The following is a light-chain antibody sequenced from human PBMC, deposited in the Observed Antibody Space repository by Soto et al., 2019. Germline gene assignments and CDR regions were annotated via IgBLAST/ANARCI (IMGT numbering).Light chain of an antibody. Sequence: QSALTQPPSAFGTPGQRVFISCSGSSSNIGGTNYAYWYQQLPGAAPKLLMHSNNLRPSGVPERISGSKSGTSASLAISGLRSEDEAVYYCASWDDRLGAVIFGGGTKVTVL. CDR1: SSNIGGTNY. CDR3: ASWDDRLGAVI. V-gene: IGLV1-47*02. CDR2: SNN. J-gene: IGLJ2*01.